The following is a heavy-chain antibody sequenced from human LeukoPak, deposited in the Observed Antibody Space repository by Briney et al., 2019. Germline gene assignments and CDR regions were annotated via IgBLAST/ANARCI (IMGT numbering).Heavy chain of an antibody. J-gene: IGHJ4*02. CDR3: ARDGQLDY. CDR1: GITVSTNY. D-gene: IGHD6-13*01. CDR2: AFSDGRT. Sequence: GGSLRLSCAASGITVSTNYMSWVRQAPGKGLEWVSIAFSDGRTFYADSVKGRFTISRDSSKNTVFLQMNSLRPEDTAVYYCARDGQLDYWGQGTLVTVSS. V-gene: IGHV3-53*05.